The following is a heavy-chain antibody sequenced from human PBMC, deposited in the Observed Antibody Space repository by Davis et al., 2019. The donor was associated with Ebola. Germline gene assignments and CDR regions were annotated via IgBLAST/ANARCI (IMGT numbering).Heavy chain of an antibody. V-gene: IGHV3-74*01. D-gene: IGHD4-11*01. CDR1: GFTFSSYW. CDR2: INSDGSST. CDR3: ARKYSNYPFDY. J-gene: IGHJ4*02. Sequence: GESLKIPCAASGFTFSSYWMHWVRQAPGKGLVWVSRINSDGSSTSYADSVKGRFTISRDNAKNTLYLQMNSLRAEDTAVYYCARKYSNYPFDYWGQGTLVTVSS.